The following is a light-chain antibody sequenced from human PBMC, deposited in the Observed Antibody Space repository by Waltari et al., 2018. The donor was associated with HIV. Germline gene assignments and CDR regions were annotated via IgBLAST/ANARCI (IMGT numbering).Light chain of an antibody. V-gene: IGLV2-14*03. CDR1: SSDISTYDF. J-gene: IGLJ2*01. CDR3: SSYTTSNTVV. Sequence: QSALTQPAYVSGSPGQSITISCSGTSSDISTYDFVSWYQKHPAKAPKLLIYDVTARPSGVSRRFSGSKSGSTASLTISSIQADDEADYYCSSYTTSNTVVFGPGTKLSVL. CDR2: DVT.